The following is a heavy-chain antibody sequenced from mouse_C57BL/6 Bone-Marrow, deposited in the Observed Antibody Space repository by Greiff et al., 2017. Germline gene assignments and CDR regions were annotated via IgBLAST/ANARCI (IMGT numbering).Heavy chain of an antibody. J-gene: IGHJ4*01. CDR1: GYTFTDYY. Sequence: VQLQQSGPELVKPGASVKISCKASGYTFTDYYMNWVKQSHGKSLEWIGDINPNNGGTSYNQKFKGKATLTVDKSSSTAYMELRSLPSEDSAVYYCAIRPFYYAMDYWGQGTSVTVSS. V-gene: IGHV1-26*01. CDR2: INPNNGGT. CDR3: AIRPFYYAMDY. D-gene: IGHD1-2*01.